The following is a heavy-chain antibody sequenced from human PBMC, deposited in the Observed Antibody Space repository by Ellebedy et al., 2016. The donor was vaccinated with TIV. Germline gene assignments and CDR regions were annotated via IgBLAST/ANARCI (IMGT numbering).Heavy chain of an antibody. CDR2: IIPMFRTA. J-gene: IGHJ3*01. CDR3: ARGSAYSVWGDGFHF. Sequence: ASVKVSCKASGYTFTIYGISWVRQAPGQGLEWMGGIIPMFRTANYAQKFQGRVTITADESTSTAYMELRSLRSDDTAVYYCARGSAYSVWGDGFHFWGQGTTVNVAS. CDR1: GYTFTIYG. V-gene: IGHV1-69*13. D-gene: IGHD5/OR15-5a*01.